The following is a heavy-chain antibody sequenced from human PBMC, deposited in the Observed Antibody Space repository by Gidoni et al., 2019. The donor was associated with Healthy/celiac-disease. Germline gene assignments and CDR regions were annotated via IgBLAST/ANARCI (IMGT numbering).Heavy chain of an antibody. J-gene: IGHJ4*02. CDR2: INSDGSST. D-gene: IGHD4-17*01. CDR3: ARGNYGGNIDY. CDR1: GFPFSSNW. Sequence: EVQLVESGGGVVQPGGSLRLPCAASGFPFSSNWMHWVRQAPGKGQVGVSRINSDGSSTSYADSVKGRFTISRDNAKNTLYLQMNSLRAEDTAVYYCARGNYGGNIDYWGQGTLVTVSS. V-gene: IGHV3-74*01.